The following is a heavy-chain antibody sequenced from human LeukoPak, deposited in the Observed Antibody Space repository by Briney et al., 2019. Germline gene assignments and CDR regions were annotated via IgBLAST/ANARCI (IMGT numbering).Heavy chain of an antibody. CDR3: ARDIADDSSGYYYGPFDY. CDR1: GYSISSGYY. D-gene: IGHD3-22*01. V-gene: IGHV4-38-2*02. Sequence: SETLSLTCTVSGYSISSGYYWGWIRQPPGKGLEWTGSIYHSGSTYYNPSLKSRVTISVDTSKNQFSLELSSVTAADTAVYYCARDIADDSSGYYYGPFDYWGQGTLVTVSS. J-gene: IGHJ4*02. CDR2: IYHSGST.